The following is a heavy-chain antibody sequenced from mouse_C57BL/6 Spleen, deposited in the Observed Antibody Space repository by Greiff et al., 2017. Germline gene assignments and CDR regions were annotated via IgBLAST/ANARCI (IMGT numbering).Heavy chain of an antibody. CDR1: GYTFTSYW. D-gene: IGHD1-1*01. V-gene: IGHV1-53*01. CDR2: INPCNGGT. Sequence: QVQLQQPGTELVMPGASVKLSCKASGYTFTSYWMHWVKQRPGQGLEWIGDINPCNGGTNYNEKFKSKATLTVDKSSSTAYMQLSSLTSEDSAVYYCARGGDSSRYWFDYWGQGTTLTVSA. J-gene: IGHJ2*01. CDR3: ARGGDSSRYWFDY.